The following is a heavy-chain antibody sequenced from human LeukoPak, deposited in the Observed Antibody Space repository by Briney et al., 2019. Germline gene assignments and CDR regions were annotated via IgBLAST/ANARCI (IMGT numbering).Heavy chain of an antibody. V-gene: IGHV4-59*01. J-gene: IGHJ3*01. CDR1: GGSISYYY. D-gene: IGHD2-2*01. CDR2: IYYSGST. Sequence: SVTLSLTCTVSGGSISYYYWSWIRQPPGKGLEWIGYIYYSGSTNYNPSLKSRVTISVDTSKNQFSLNLTSVTTADTAVYYCARVSCSSTSCPRRDALDVWGQGTMVAVSS. CDR3: ARVSCSSTSCPRRDALDV.